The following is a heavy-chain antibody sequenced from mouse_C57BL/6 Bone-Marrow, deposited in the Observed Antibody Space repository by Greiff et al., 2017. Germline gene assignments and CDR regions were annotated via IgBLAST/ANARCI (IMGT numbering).Heavy chain of an antibody. Sequence: QLVESGPGLVKPSQSLFLTCSITGFPIPSGYYWIWIRQSPGKPLEWMRYIPHSGETFYNPSLQSPLSSTRETSKNQFFLQWSSVTTEDTAMYCCGGDRTGPYAMDYWGQGTSVTVSS. CDR3: GGDRTGPYAMDY. CDR1: GFPIPSGYY. V-gene: IGHV12-3*01. CDR2: IPHSGET. D-gene: IGHD4-1*01. J-gene: IGHJ4*01.